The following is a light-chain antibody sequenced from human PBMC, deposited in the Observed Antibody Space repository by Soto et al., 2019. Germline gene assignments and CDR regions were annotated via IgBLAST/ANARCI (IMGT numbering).Light chain of an antibody. Sequence: DIVMTQSPLSLPVTPGEPASISCRSSQSLLYSTGSHHLDWYLQKPGQPPQLLIYWGSNRASGVPDRFSGSGSGTDFTLTISRVEADDVGVYYCMQGRQLPATFGQGTRLDIK. CDR2: WGS. V-gene: IGKV2-28*01. CDR1: QSLLYSTGSHH. CDR3: MQGRQLPAT. J-gene: IGKJ5*01.